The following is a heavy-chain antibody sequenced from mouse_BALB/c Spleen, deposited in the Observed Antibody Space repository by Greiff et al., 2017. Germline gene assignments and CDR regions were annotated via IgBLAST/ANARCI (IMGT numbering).Heavy chain of an antibody. CDR3: ARWNYGNYGGNYAMDY. D-gene: IGHD2-1*01. CDR2: IDPSDSET. Sequence: QVQLQQPGAELVKPGAPVKLSCKASGYTFTSYWMNWVKQRPGRGLEWIGRIDPSDSETHYNQKFKDKATLTVDKSSSTAYIQLSSLTSEDSAVYYCARWNYGNYGGNYAMDYWGQGTSVTVSS. CDR1: GYTFTSYW. J-gene: IGHJ4*01. V-gene: IGHV1-69*02.